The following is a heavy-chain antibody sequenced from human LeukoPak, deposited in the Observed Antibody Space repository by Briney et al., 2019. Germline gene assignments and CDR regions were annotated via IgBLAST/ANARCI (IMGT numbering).Heavy chain of an antibody. CDR2: ISGSGGST. CDR1: GFTFSSYA. Sequence: GGSLRLSCAASGFTFSSYAMSWVRQAPGKGLEWVSAISGSGGSTYYADSVKGRFTISRDNSKNTLYPQMNSLRAEDTAVYYCAKQTEYGDSEFDYWGQGTLVTVSS. V-gene: IGHV3-23*01. CDR3: AKQTEYGDSEFDY. J-gene: IGHJ4*02. D-gene: IGHD4-17*01.